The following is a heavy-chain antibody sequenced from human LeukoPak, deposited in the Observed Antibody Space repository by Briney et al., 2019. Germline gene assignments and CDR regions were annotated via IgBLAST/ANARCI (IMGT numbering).Heavy chain of an antibody. Sequence: GGSLRLSCAASGFTFNSYSMNWVRQAPGKGLEWVSYISSSSSSIYYADSVKGRFTISRDNAKNSLYLQMNSLRAEDTAVYYCARISRYSSSWFDYWGQGTLVTVSS. V-gene: IGHV3-48*01. CDR1: GFTFNSYS. D-gene: IGHD6-13*01. CDR3: ARISRYSSSWFDY. J-gene: IGHJ4*02. CDR2: ISSSSSSI.